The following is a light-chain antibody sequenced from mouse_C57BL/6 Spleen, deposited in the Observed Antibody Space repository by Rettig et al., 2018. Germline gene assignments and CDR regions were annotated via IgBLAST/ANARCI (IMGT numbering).Light chain of an antibody. Sequence: QIVLTQSPAIMSASPGEKVTITCSASSSVNYMHWFQQKPGTSPKLWIYGTSNLASGVPARFSGSGSGTSYSLTISRMEAEDAATYYCQQRSSYPFTFG. CDR3: QQRSSYPFT. J-gene: IGKJ4*01. V-gene: IGKV4-57*01. CDR1: SSVNY. CDR2: GTS.